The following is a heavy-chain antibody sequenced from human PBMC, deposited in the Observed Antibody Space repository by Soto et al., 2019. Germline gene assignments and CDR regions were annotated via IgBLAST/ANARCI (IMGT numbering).Heavy chain of an antibody. V-gene: IGHV6-1*01. CDR1: GDSVSSNRAA. D-gene: IGHD3-10*01. J-gene: IGHJ6*03. CDR3: ATGMLIRGHYRYMDV. Sequence: SQTLSLTCGISGDSVSSNRAAWNLISQSPSRGLEWLGRTYYRSKWYNEYAPSLKSRMTINSDTSKNQFSLQLNSVTPEDTAVYYCATGMLIRGHYRYMDVWCQGPAFTVSS. CDR2: TYYRSKWYN.